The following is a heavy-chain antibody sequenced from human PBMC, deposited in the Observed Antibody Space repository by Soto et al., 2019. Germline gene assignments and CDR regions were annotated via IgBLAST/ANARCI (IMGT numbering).Heavy chain of an antibody. CDR1: GFTFSSYG. CDR3: AREGRWGYSYGYYYYYGMDV. CDR2: IWYDGSNK. V-gene: IGHV3-33*01. D-gene: IGHD5-18*01. Sequence: GGSLRLSCAASGFTFSSYGMHWVRQAPGKGLEWVAVIWYDGSNKYYADSVQSRITINPDTSKNQFSLQLNSVTPEDTAVYYCAREGRWGYSYGYYYYYGMDVWGQGTTVTVSS. J-gene: IGHJ6*02.